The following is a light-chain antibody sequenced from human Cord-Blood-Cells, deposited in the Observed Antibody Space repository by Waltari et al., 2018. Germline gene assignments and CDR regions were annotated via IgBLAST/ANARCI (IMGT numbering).Light chain of an antibody. CDR2: AAS. Sequence: DIQMTQSPSSLSASVGDRFTITCRASQSISSYLNWYQQKPGKAPKLLIYAASSLQSGVPSRFSGSGSVTDFTLTISSLQPEDFATYYCQQSYSTPYTFGQGTKLEIK. J-gene: IGKJ2*01. CDR3: QQSYSTPYT. CDR1: QSISSY. V-gene: IGKV1-39*01.